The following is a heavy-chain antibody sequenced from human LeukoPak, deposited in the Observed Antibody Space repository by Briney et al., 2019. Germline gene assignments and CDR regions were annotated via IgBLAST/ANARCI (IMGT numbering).Heavy chain of an antibody. CDR3: ARGQVPAARGYNWFDP. Sequence: SETLSLTCAVYGWSFNDYYWNWIRQPPGKGLEWIGEANARGDTNFNPSLKSRVTISVDTSKSQFSLRLTSMIAADTPVYYCARGQVPAARGYNWFDPWGQGTLVTVSS. D-gene: IGHD2-2*01. CDR1: GWSFNDYY. CDR2: ANARGDT. V-gene: IGHV4-34*01. J-gene: IGHJ5*02.